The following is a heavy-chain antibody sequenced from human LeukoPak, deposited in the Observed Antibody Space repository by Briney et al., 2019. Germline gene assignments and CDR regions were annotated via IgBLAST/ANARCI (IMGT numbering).Heavy chain of an antibody. Sequence: ASVKVSCKASGYTFTSYDINWVRQATGQGLEWMGWMNPNSGSTGYAQKFQGRVTITRNTSISTAYMELSSLRSEDTAVYYCARGGASSSWVYYYYYMDVWGKGTTVTVSS. D-gene: IGHD6-13*01. CDR3: ARGGASSSWVYYYYYMDV. CDR1: GYTFTSYD. J-gene: IGHJ6*03. CDR2: MNPNSGST. V-gene: IGHV1-8*03.